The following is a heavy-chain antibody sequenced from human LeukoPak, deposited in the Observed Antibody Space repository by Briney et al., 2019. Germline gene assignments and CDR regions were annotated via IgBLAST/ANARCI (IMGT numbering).Heavy chain of an antibody. CDR1: GGSFSAYY. V-gene: IGHV4-34*01. CDR2: IHHSGST. CDR3: ARHAVDGYNYYYYYYYMDV. J-gene: IGHJ6*03. D-gene: IGHD5-24*01. Sequence: PSETLSLTCAVYGGSFSAYYWSWIRQSPGKGLEWIGEIHHSGSTKYNPSLKSRVTISVDMSQSQFYLKLTSVTAADTAVYYCARHAVDGYNYYYYYYYMDVWGKGTTVTVSS.